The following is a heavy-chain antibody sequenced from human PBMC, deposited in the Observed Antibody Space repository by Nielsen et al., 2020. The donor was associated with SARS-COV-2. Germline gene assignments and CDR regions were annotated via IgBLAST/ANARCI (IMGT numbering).Heavy chain of an antibody. Sequence: LKISCAASGFTFSSYGMHWVRQAPGKGLEWVAVISYDGSNKYYADSVKGRFTISRDNSKNTLYLQMNSLRAEDTAVYYCARDTGFNYWGQGTLVTVSS. CDR2: ISYDGSNK. J-gene: IGHJ4*02. CDR3: ARDTGFNY. CDR1: GFTFSSYG. D-gene: IGHD3-10*01. V-gene: IGHV3-30*03.